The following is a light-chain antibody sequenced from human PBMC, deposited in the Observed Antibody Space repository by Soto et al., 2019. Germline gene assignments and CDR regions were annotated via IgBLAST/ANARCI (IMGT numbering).Light chain of an antibody. J-gene: IGLJ3*02. V-gene: IGLV2-11*01. CDR1: SSDIGAYDY. CDR2: DVR. CDR3: CSYAGRHSLV. Sequence: QSALTQPRSVSGSPGQSVTISCTGTSSDIGAYDYVFWYLQYPGKSPKLIIYDVRKRPSGVPDRFSGSKSGNTASLTISGLQTEDDADYHCCSYAGRHSLVFGGGTKLTVL.